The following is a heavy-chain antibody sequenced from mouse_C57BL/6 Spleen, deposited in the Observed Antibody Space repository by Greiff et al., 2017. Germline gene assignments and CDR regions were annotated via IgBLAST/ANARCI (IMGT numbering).Heavy chain of an antibody. CDR3: ARVYGSSYYAMDY. J-gene: IGHJ4*01. V-gene: IGHV1-50*01. CDR1: GYTFTSYW. D-gene: IGHD1-1*01. CDR2: IDPSDSST. Sequence: QVQLQQPGAELVKPGASVKLSCKASGYTFTSYWMQWVKQRPGQGLEWIGEIDPSDSSTNYNQKFKGEATLTVDTSSSTAYMQRSSLTSEDSAVYYCARVYGSSYYAMDYWGQGTSVTVSS.